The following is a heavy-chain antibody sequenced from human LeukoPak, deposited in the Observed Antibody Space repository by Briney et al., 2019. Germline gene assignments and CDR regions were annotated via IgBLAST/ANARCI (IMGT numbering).Heavy chain of an antibody. CDR1: GFTFSSYG. Sequence: GGSLRLSCAASGFTFSSYGMHWVRQVPGKGLGWVAVIWYDGSNKYYADSVKGRFTISRDNSKNTLDLQMNSLRAEDTAVYYCARDRSYDFWSGYSTPDYWGQGTLVTVSS. CDR2: IWYDGSNK. D-gene: IGHD3-3*01. J-gene: IGHJ4*02. CDR3: ARDRSYDFWSGYSTPDY. V-gene: IGHV3-33*01.